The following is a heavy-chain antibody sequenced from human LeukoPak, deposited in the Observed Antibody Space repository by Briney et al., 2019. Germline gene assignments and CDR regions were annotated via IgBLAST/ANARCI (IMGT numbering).Heavy chain of an antibody. J-gene: IGHJ4*02. D-gene: IGHD1-26*01. CDR3: ARDPRGAGGYFDY. CDR1: GGSISSSSYY. V-gene: IGHV4-39*07. Sequence: NASETLSLTCTVSGGSISSSSYYWGWIRQPPGKGLEWIGSIYYSGSTYYNPSLKSRVTISVDTSKNQFSLKLSSVTAADTAVYYCARDPRGAGGYFDYWGQGTLVTVSS. CDR2: IYYSGST.